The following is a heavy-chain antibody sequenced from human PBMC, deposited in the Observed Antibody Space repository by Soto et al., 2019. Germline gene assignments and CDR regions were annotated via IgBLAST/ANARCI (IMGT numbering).Heavy chain of an antibody. CDR2: ISSSSSTI. CDR3: ASLARDARYYFHY. V-gene: IGHV3-48*01. J-gene: IGHJ4*02. CDR1: GFTFSSYS. Sequence: EVQLVESGGGLVQPGGSLRLSCAASGFTFSSYSMNWVRQAPGKGLEWVSYISSSSSTIYYADSVKGRFTISRDNAKNSLYLQMTSLRAEDWTEQNCASLARDARYYFHYWGQGTLVTVSS. D-gene: IGHD6-6*01.